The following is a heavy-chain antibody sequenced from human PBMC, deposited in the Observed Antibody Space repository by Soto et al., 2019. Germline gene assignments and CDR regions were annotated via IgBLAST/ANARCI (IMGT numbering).Heavy chain of an antibody. J-gene: IGHJ6*02. CDR1: GFTFSSYS. V-gene: IGHV3-48*02. D-gene: IGHD2-15*01. Sequence: EVQLVESGGGLVQPGGSLRLSCAASGFTFSSYSMNWVRQAPGKGLEWVSYISSSSSTIYYADSVKGRFTISRDNAKNSLYLLMNSLRDEDTAVYYCARDRVVGYYYYGMDVWGQGTTVTVSS. CDR3: ARDRVVGYYYYGMDV. CDR2: ISSSSSTI.